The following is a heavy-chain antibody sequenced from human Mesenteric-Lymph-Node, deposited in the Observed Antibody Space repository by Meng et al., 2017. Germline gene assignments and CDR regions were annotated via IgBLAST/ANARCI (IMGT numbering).Heavy chain of an antibody. CDR2: INPNSGGT. V-gene: IGHV1-2*02. CDR3: ARDLFDWLQTLGY. D-gene: IGHD3-9*01. CDR1: GYSFTGYY. Sequence: ASVKVSCKASGYSFTGYYIYWVRQAPGQGLEGMGWINPNSGGTKYAEKFQGRVTMTRDTSISTAYMELSSLRSDDTAVYYCARDLFDWLQTLGYWGQGTLVTVSS. J-gene: IGHJ4*02.